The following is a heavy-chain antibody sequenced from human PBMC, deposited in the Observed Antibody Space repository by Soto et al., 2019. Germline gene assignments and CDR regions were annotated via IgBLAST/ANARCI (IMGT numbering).Heavy chain of an antibody. CDR1: GFTFSSYA. CDR3: ARDYYRFNSGYGFSMDV. D-gene: IGHD5-12*01. CDR2: ISYDGSNK. J-gene: IGHJ6*02. Sequence: GGSLRLSCASSGFTFSSYAMRWVRQAPGKGLERVAVISYDGSNKYYADSVKGRFTISKDNSKNTLYLQMNSLRAEDTAVYYCARDYYRFNSGYGFSMDVWGQGTTVTVSS. V-gene: IGHV3-30-3*01.